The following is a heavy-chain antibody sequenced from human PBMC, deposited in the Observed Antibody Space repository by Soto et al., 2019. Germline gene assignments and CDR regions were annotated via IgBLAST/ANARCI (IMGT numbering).Heavy chain of an antibody. D-gene: IGHD3-22*01. V-gene: IGHV4-4*02. CDR2: IYHSGST. Sequence: QVQLQESGPGLVKPSGTLSLTCAVSGGSISSSNWWSWVRQPPGKGLEWIGEIYHSGSTNYNPSLKSRVTISVDKSKNQFSLKLSSVTAAYTAVYYCASAPRDSSGYSHAFDIWGQGTMVTVSS. J-gene: IGHJ3*02. CDR3: ASAPRDSSGYSHAFDI. CDR1: GGSISSSNW.